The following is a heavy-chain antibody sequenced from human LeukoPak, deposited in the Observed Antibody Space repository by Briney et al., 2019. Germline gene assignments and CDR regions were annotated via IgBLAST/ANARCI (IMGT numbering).Heavy chain of an antibody. CDR1: GFTFSRYA. J-gene: IGHJ4*02. CDR3: AKDQEFSSCWYRRYDY. CDR2: ISGSGGST. V-gene: IGHV3-23*01. Sequence: GGSLRLSCSASGFTFSRYAVSWVRQAPGKGLEWVSAISGSGGSTYSGDSVKCRFHISIDNSKTTLYLQMNSLRAEDTAVYYCAKDQEFSSCWYRRYDYWGQGTLVTVSS. D-gene: IGHD6-19*01.